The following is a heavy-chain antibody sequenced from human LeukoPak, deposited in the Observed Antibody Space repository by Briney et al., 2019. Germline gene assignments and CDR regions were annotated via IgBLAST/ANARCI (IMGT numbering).Heavy chain of an antibody. CDR3: ARDVGLRACYSMDV. J-gene: IGHJ6*02. V-gene: IGHV3-30*04. CDR1: GFTLSSQA. Sequence: GRSLRLSCAASGFTLSSQAMHWVRQAPGKGLEWVVVISYDGSKKNYADSVKGRFTISRDNSKNTMYLQMNSLRAEDTAVYYCARDVGLRACYSMDVWGQGTTVTVSS. CDR2: ISYDGSKK. D-gene: IGHD2-21*02.